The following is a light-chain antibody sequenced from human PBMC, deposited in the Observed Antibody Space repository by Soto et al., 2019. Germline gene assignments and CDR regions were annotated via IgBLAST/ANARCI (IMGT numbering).Light chain of an antibody. J-gene: IGKJ2*01. Sequence: EIVLTQAPGTLSLSPGERATLSCRASQRVSSSNLAWYQQKPGQAPRLLIYGASSRDTGIPDRFSGSGSGTDFTLTINRLEPEDFAVYYCQQSGSSPYTFGQVKKLVIK. CDR2: GAS. CDR1: QRVSSSN. V-gene: IGKV3-20*01. CDR3: QQSGSSPYT.